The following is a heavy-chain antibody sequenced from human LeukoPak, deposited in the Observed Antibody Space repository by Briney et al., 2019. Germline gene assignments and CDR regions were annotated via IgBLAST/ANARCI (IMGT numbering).Heavy chain of an antibody. CDR3: ARDLGFVDTAMVTWGNFDY. Sequence: GRSLRLSCAASGFTFSSYEMNWVRQAPGKGLEWVSYISSSGSTIYYADSAKGRFTISRDNAKNSLYLQMNSLRAEDTAVYYCARDLGFVDTAMVTWGNFDYWGQGTLVTVSS. V-gene: IGHV3-48*03. D-gene: IGHD5-18*01. CDR1: GFTFSSYE. J-gene: IGHJ4*02. CDR2: ISSSGSTI.